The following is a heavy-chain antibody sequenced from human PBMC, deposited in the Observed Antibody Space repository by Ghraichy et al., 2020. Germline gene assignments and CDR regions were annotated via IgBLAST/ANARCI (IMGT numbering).Heavy chain of an antibody. V-gene: IGHV4-34*01. CDR2: INHSGST. D-gene: IGHD6-6*01. J-gene: IGHJ4*02. CDR3: ARGGSSSSLGY. Sequence: SETLSLTCAVYGGSFSGYYWSWIRQRPGKGQELIGEINHSGSTNYNPSLKSRITISVDTSKNQFSLKLSSVTAAETAVYYCARGGSSSSLGYWGQGTLVTVSS. CDR1: GGSFSGYY.